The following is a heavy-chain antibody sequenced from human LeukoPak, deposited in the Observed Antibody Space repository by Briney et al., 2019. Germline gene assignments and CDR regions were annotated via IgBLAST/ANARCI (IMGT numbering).Heavy chain of an antibody. CDR3: ARGAIGISRRGGFDI. CDR1: GFTFTNYA. CDR2: VSYSGGST. Sequence: PGGSLRLSCAASGFTFTNYAMHWVRQPPGKGLESVSGVSYSGGSTYYANSVKGRFTISRDNYKNTLNLKMGSLRTEEMAVYDCARGAIGISRRGGFDIWGQGTMVTVSS. J-gene: IGHJ3*02. V-gene: IGHV3-64*01. D-gene: IGHD2/OR15-2a*01.